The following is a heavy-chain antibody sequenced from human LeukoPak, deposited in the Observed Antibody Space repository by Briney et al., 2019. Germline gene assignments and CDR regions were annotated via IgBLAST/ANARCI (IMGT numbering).Heavy chain of an antibody. CDR2: IIPILGIA. Sequence: SVKVSCKASGGTFSSYTISWVRQAPGQGLEWMGRIIPILGIANYAQKFQGRVTITADKSTSTAYMELSSLRSEDTAVYYCARGGDLKGELDYWGQGTLVTVSS. V-gene: IGHV1-69*02. J-gene: IGHJ4*02. CDR3: ARGGDLKGELDY. CDR1: GGTFSSYT. D-gene: IGHD3-16*01.